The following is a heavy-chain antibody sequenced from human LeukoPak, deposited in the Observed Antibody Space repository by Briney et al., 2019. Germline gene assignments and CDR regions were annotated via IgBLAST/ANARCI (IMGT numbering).Heavy chain of an antibody. Sequence: GGSLRLSCAASGFTFSSYSMNWVRQAPGKGLEWVSSISSSSSYIYYADSVKDRFTISRDNAKNSLYLQMNSLRAEDTAVYYCARDLGIAAAGTSSDWGQGTLVTVSS. J-gene: IGHJ4*02. D-gene: IGHD6-13*01. V-gene: IGHV3-21*01. CDR2: ISSSSSYI. CDR3: ARDLGIAAAGTSSD. CDR1: GFTFSSYS.